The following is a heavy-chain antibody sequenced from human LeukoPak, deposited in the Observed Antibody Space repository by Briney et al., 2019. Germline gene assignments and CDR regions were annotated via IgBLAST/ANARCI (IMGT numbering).Heavy chain of an antibody. CDR2: IYHSGST. D-gene: IGHD5-24*01. CDR1: GFTFSNAW. J-gene: IGHJ4*02. V-gene: IGHV4-38-2*01. CDR3: ARGLVVGMAHDY. Sequence: GSLRLSCAASGFTFSNAWMSWVRQAPGKGLEWIGSIYHSGSTYYNPSLKSRVTISVDTSKNQFSLKLSSVTAADTAVYYCARGLVVGMAHDYWGQGTLVTVSS.